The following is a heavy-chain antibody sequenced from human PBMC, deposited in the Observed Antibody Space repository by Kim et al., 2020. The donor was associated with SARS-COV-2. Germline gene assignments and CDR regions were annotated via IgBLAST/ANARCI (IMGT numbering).Heavy chain of an antibody. D-gene: IGHD2-21*02. CDR2: IRTKAYGGKT. V-gene: IGHV3-49*04. CDR3: TTAFH. CDR1: GFTFSNFI. Sequence: GGSLRLSCTGSGFTFSNFIIHWVRQAPGKGLEWVGFIRTKAYGGKTEYAVSGKGRLTISRDDYKNIADVQMNRLKTAGTALYYCTTAFHWGQGTLVTVSS. J-gene: IGHJ4*02.